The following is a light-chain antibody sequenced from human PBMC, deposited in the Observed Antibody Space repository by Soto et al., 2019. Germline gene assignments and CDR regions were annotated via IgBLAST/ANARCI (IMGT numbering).Light chain of an antibody. V-gene: IGLV3-21*02. CDR3: QVCDSSSDRLYV. J-gene: IGLJ1*01. Sequence: SYELTQPPSVSVAPGQTARITCGGNNNGSKSVHWYQQKPGQAPVLVVYDDSDRPSGIPERFSGSNSGNTATLTISGVEAGDEADYYCQVCDSSSDRLYVFGTGTKLTVL. CDR2: DDS. CDR1: NNGSKS.